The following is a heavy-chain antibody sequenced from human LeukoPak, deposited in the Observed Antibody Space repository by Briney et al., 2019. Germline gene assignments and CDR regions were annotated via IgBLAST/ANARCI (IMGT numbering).Heavy chain of an antibody. V-gene: IGHV6-1*01. CDR2: TYYRSKWYN. Sequence: SQTLSLTCAISGDSVSSNSAAWNWIRQSPSRGXXXXXRTYYRSKWYNDYAVSVKSRITINPDTSKNQFSLQLNSVTPEDTAVYYCARDSIAAAGAYYYYYYGMDVWGQGTTVTVSS. J-gene: IGHJ6*02. D-gene: IGHD6-13*01. CDR3: ARDSIAAAGAYYYYYYGMDV. CDR1: GDSVSSNSAA.